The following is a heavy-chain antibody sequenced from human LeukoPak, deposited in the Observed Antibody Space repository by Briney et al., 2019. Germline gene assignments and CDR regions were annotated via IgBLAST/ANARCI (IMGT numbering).Heavy chain of an antibody. V-gene: IGHV4-34*01. J-gene: IGHJ6*02. Sequence: SETLSLTCAVYGGSFSGYYWSWIRQPPGKGLEWIGEINHSGSTNYNPSLKSRVTISVDTSKNQSSLKLSSVTTADTAVYYCARMRRTYYYGSGSHLTMDVWGQGTTVTVSS. D-gene: IGHD3-10*01. CDR1: GGSFSGYY. CDR3: ARMRRTYYYGSGSHLTMDV. CDR2: INHSGST.